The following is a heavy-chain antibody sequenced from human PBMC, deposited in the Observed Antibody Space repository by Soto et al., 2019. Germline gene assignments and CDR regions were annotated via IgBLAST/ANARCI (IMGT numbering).Heavy chain of an antibody. CDR3: AKDRPSRNSGYDFEADY. CDR2: IGGSGRTT. V-gene: IGHV3-23*01. D-gene: IGHD5-12*01. Sequence: GSLRLSCAASGFTFSGYAMSWVRQAPGKGLEWVSYIGGSGRTTYYADSVKGRFTISRDNSKNTVDLQMNSLRAEDTAVYYCAKDRPSRNSGYDFEADYWGQGTLVTVSS. CDR1: GFTFSGYA. J-gene: IGHJ4*01.